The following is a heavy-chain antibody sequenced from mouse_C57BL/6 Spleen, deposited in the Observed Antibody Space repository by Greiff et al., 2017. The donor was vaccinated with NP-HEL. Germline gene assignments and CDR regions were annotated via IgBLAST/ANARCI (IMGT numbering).Heavy chain of an antibody. V-gene: IGHV3-6*01. CDR3: ARDRATTRYFDY. J-gene: IGHJ2*01. Sequence: EVKLMESGPGLVKPSQSLSLTCSVTGYSITSGYYWNWIRQFPGNKLEWMGYISYDGSNNYNTSLKNRISITRDTSKNQFFLKLNSVTTEDTATYYCARDRATTRYFDYWGQGTTLTVSS. CDR2: ISYDGSN. CDR1: GYSITSGYY. D-gene: IGHD3-1*01.